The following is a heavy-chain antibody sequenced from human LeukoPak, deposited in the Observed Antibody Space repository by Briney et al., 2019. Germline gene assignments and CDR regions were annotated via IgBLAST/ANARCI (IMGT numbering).Heavy chain of an antibody. V-gene: IGHV1-69*04. D-gene: IGHD6-13*01. CDR3: ATVALGYRVREYSSSWELDY. Sequence: ASVKVSCKASGGTFSSYAISWVRQAPGQGLEWMGRIIPILGIANYAQKFQGRVTITADKSTSTAYMELSSLRSEDTAVYYCATVALGYRVREYSSSWELDYWGQGTLVTVSS. J-gene: IGHJ4*02. CDR1: GGTFSSYA. CDR2: IIPILGIA.